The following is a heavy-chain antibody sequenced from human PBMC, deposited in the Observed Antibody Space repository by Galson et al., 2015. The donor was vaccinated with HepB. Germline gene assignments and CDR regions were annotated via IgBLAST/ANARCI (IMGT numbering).Heavy chain of an antibody. CDR2: IIPILGIA. CDR3: ARDRVGVGATYYFDY. J-gene: IGHJ4*02. Sequence: SVKVSCKASGGTFSSYTISWVRQAPEQGLEWMGRIIPILGIANYAQKFQGRVTITADKSTSTAYMELSSLRSEDTAVYYCARDRVGVGATYYFDYWGQGTLVTVSS. CDR1: GGTFSSYT. D-gene: IGHD1-26*01. V-gene: IGHV1-69*04.